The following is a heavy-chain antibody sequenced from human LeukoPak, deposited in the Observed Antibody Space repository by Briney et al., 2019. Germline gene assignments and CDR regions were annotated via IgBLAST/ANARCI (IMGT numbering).Heavy chain of an antibody. D-gene: IGHD7-27*01. V-gene: IGHV1-8*01. Sequence: PGASVKVSCKASGYTFTTHDINWVRQATGQGLEWLGWMSPNSGDTGYAQKFQGSVTMTSDSSISTAYMELSSLRSEDTAIYYCVRTPPNWGFDYWGQGTLVTVSS. J-gene: IGHJ4*02. CDR3: VRTPPNWGFDY. CDR1: GYTFTTHD. CDR2: MSPNSGDT.